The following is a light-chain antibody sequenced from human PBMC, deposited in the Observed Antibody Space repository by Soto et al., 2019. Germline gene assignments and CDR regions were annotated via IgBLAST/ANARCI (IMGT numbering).Light chain of an antibody. CDR2: DAT. V-gene: IGKV3-11*01. J-gene: IGKJ4*01. Sequence: EILLTQSPATLSLSPGERATLSCRASQSVTWYLAWYQQKPGQAPRLLIYDATNRATGIPARFSGSGSGTDFTLTISSLESEDFVVYYCQQRTNWLTFGGGTRVEI. CDR3: QQRTNWLT. CDR1: QSVTWY.